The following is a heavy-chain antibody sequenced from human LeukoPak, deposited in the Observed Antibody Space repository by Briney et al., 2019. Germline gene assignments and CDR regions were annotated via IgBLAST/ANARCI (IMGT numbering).Heavy chain of an antibody. CDR2: INHSGST. CDR3: ARGQDGDYYFDY. CDR1: GGSFSGYY. J-gene: IGHJ4*02. V-gene: IGHV4-34*01. D-gene: IGHD4-17*01. Sequence: SETLFLTRAVYGGSFSGYYWSWIRQPPGKGLEWIGEINHSGSTNYNPSLKSRVTISVDTSKDQFSLKLSSVTAADTAVYYCARGQDGDYYFDYWGREPWSPSPQ.